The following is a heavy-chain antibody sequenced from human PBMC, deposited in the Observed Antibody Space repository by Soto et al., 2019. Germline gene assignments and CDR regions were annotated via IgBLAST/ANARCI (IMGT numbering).Heavy chain of an antibody. Sequence: GASVKVSCKASGYTFTSYGISWVRQAPGPGLEWMGWISAYNGNTNYAQKLQGRVTMTTDTSTSTAYMELRSLRSDDTAVYYCARGYYDSSGYGGFDYWGQGTLVTVSS. D-gene: IGHD3-22*01. CDR1: GYTFTSYG. V-gene: IGHV1-18*01. CDR2: ISAYNGNT. CDR3: ARGYYDSSGYGGFDY. J-gene: IGHJ4*02.